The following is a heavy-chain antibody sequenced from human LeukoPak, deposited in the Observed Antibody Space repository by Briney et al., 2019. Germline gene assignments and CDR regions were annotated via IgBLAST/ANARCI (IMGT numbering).Heavy chain of an antibody. D-gene: IGHD4-4*01. V-gene: IGHV4-30-4*01. Sequence: SQTLSLTCTVSGGSISSGDYYWSWTRQPPGKGLEWIGYIYYSGSTYYNPSLKSRVTISVDTSKNQFSLKLSSVTAADTAVYYCARVGTVTNFDYWGQGTLVTVSS. CDR3: ARVGTVTNFDY. CDR1: GGSISSGDYY. J-gene: IGHJ4*02. CDR2: IYYSGST.